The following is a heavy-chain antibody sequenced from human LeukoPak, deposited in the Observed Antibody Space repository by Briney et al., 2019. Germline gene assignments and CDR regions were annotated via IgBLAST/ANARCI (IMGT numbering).Heavy chain of an antibody. V-gene: IGHV4-34*01. CDR3: ATSYGSGDYNWFDP. D-gene: IGHD3-10*01. Sequence: SETLSLTCAVYGGSFSGYYWSWIRQPPGKGLEWIGEINHSGSTNYNPSLKSRVTISVDTSKNQFSLKLSSVTAADTAVYYCATSYGSGDYNWFDPWGQGTLVTVSS. CDR2: INHSGST. J-gene: IGHJ5*02. CDR1: GGSFSGYY.